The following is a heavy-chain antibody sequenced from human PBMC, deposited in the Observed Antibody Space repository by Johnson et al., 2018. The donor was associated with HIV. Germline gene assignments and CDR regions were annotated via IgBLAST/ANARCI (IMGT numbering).Heavy chain of an antibody. D-gene: IGHD2-8*01. Sequence: VQLVESGGGVVQPGRSLRLSCAASGFTFSSYAMDWVRQAPGKGLEWVANIKQDGSEKYYVDSVKGRFTISRDNAKNSLYLQMNSLRAEDTAVYYCARALGLEVCAFDIWGQGTMVTVSS. CDR2: IKQDGSEK. CDR3: ARALGLEVCAFDI. V-gene: IGHV3-7*03. CDR1: GFTFSSYA. J-gene: IGHJ3*02.